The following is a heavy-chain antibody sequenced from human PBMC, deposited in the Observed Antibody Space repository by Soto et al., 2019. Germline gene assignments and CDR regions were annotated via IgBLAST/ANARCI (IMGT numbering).Heavy chain of an antibody. J-gene: IGHJ4*02. CDR1: GFTFSSYG. CDR2: ISYDGSNK. Sequence: QVQLVESGGGVVQPGRSLRLSCAASGFTFSSYGMHWVRQAPGKGLEWVAVISYDGSNKYYADSVKGRFTISRDNSKNTLYLQMNCLRAEDTAVYYCAKDRQNYDFWSGYPDYWGQGTLVTVSS. CDR3: AKDRQNYDFWSGYPDY. V-gene: IGHV3-30*18. D-gene: IGHD3-3*01.